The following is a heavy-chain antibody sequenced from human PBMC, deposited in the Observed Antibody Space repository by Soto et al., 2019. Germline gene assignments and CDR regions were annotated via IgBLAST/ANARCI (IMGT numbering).Heavy chain of an antibody. J-gene: IGHJ4*02. V-gene: IGHV4-4*07. D-gene: IGHD3-10*01. Sequence: PSETLSLTCTVSGGSISSYYWSWIRQPAGKGLEWIGRIYTSGSTNYNPSLKSRVTMSVDTSKNQFSLKLSSVTAADTAVYYCARSLRVYGSGSYDYRGPGTLVTVSS. CDR1: GGSISSYY. CDR3: ARSLRVYGSGSYDY. CDR2: IYTSGST.